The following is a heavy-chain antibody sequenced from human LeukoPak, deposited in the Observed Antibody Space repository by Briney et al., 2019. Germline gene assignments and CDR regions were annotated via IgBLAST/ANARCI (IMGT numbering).Heavy chain of an antibody. CDR2: IYPGDPDA. V-gene: IGHV5-51*01. J-gene: IGHJ4*02. D-gene: IGHD5-12*01. CDR3: ARGPYEYYFDF. CDR1: GYSFSSFW. Sequence: GESLKISRKASGYSFSSFWIGWVRQMPGKGLEWMGIIYPGDPDARYSPSFQGQVSISADKSISTAYLQWSSLKASDTAVYYCARGPYEYYFDFWGQGTLVTVSS.